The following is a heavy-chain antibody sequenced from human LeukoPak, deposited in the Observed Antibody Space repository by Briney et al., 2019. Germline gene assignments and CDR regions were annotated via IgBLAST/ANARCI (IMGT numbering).Heavy chain of an antibody. CDR2: ISYDGSNK. CDR3: ARDLPLGSSSGFDY. D-gene: IGHD6-6*01. CDR1: GFTFSSYA. J-gene: IGHJ4*02. Sequence: PGGSLRLSCAASGFTFSSYAMHWVRQAPGKGLEWVAVISYDGSNKYYADSVKGRFTISRDNSKNTLYLQMNSLRAEDTAVYYCARDLPLGSSSGFDYWGQGSLVTVSS. V-gene: IGHV3-30-3*01.